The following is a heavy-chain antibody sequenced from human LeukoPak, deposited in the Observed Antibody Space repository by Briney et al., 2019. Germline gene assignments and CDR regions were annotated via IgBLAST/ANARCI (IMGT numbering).Heavy chain of an antibody. CDR1: GFTFSDYY. CDR3: ARVDYDILTGYCTSLSRNWFDP. Sequence: GGSLRLSCAASGFTFSDYYMSWIRQAPGKGLEWVSYISSSGSTIYYADSVKGRFTISRDNAKNSLYLQMNSLGAEDTAVYYCARVDYDILTGYCTSLSRNWFDPWGQGTLVTVSS. J-gene: IGHJ5*02. D-gene: IGHD3-9*01. CDR2: ISSSGSTI. V-gene: IGHV3-11*01.